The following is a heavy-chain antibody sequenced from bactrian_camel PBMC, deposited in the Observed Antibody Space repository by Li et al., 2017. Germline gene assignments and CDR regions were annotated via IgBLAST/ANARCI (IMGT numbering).Heavy chain of an antibody. V-gene: IGHV3S53*01. CDR2: INRQGVT. D-gene: IGHD2*01. Sequence: QLVEYGGGLVQPGGSLRLSCAFSDDTYSSYCMGWLRQAPGKECEGVATINRQGVTNYADFVKGQFTISRDNAKNTVYLQMYNLKPDDTAMYYCAARDSWAVSWIHRDTLTGAREPRSPSP. CDR3: AARDSWAVSWIHRDTLT. CDR1: DDTYSSYC. J-gene: IGHJ4*01.